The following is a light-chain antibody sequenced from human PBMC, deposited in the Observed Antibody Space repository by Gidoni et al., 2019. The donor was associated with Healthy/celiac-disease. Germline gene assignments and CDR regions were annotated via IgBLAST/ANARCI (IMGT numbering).Light chain of an antibody. J-gene: IGKJ3*01. V-gene: IGKV1-33*01. Sequence: DSQMNQSPSSLSASVGDRVTITCQASKDISNYLNWYQQKPGKAPKLLIYDASNLETGVPSRFSGSGSGTDFTFTIISLQPEDIATYYCQQYDNLPFTFXPXPKVDI. CDR3: QQYDNLPFT. CDR2: DAS. CDR1: KDISNY.